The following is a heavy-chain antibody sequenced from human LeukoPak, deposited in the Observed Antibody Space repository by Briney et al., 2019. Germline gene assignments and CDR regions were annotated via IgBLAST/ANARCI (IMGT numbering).Heavy chain of an antibody. Sequence: SETLSLTCAGYGGSFSGYYWSWIRQPPGKGLEWIGEINHSGSTNYNPSLKSRVTISVDTSKNQFSLILSSVTAADTAVYYCARLSALLNGFDPWGQGTLVTVSS. J-gene: IGHJ5*02. V-gene: IGHV4-34*01. D-gene: IGHD2/OR15-2a*01. CDR2: INHSGST. CDR1: GGSFSGYY. CDR3: ARLSALLNGFDP.